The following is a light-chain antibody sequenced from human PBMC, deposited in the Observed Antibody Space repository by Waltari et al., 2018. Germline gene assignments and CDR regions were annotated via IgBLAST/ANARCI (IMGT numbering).Light chain of an antibody. CDR2: GAS. CDR3: HQYNHWPTFT. J-gene: IGKJ2*01. Sequence: EIEMTQSPATLSVSPGERVTLSCRASQSVGNNLAWYQQRPGQAPRLLIYGASTRATDISDRFSGSGSGTDFTLTISALQSEDLAVYYCHQYNHWPTFTFGQGTNLQIE. V-gene: IGKV3-15*01. CDR1: QSVGNN.